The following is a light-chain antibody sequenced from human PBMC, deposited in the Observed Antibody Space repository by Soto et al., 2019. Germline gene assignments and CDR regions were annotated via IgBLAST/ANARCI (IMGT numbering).Light chain of an antibody. CDR2: DNN. Sequence: NFMLTQPHSVSESPGKTVTISCTRSSGSIASDYVHLYQQRPGSAPTTLIYDNNLRPSGVPDRFSGSIDSSSNSASLTISGLKTEDEADYYCQSYDDPKIFGGGTKLTVL. CDR3: QSYDDPKI. J-gene: IGLJ2*01. V-gene: IGLV6-57*04. CDR1: SGSIASDY.